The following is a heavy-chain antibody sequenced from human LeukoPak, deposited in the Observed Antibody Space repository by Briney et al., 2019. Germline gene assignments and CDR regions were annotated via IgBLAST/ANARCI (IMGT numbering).Heavy chain of an antibody. CDR3: ARDAYGDAFDI. V-gene: IGHV4-30-2*01. CDR2: IYHSGST. D-gene: IGHD4-17*01. J-gene: IGHJ3*02. CDR1: GDSISSGGYY. Sequence: PSETLSLTCSVSGDSISSGGYYWSWIRQPPGKGLEWIGYIYHSGSTYYNPSLKSRVTISVDRSKNQFSLKLSSVTAADTAVYYCARDAYGDAFDIWGQGTMVTVSS.